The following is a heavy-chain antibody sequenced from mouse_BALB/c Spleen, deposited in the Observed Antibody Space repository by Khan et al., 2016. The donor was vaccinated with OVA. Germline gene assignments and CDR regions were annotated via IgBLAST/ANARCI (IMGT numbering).Heavy chain of an antibody. V-gene: IGHV1-9*01. J-gene: IGHJ4*01. D-gene: IGHD4-1*01. CDR2: FLPGRGTI. Sequence: QVQLQQPGAELMKPGASVKISCKATGYTFSSYWIEWVKQRPGHGLEWIGEFLPGRGTINYNEKFRGKATFTAETSSNIAYMQLTSLTSEDSAVFYCARGSGTTYGMDYWGQGTSVTVSS. CDR3: ARGSGTTYGMDY. CDR1: GYTFSSYW.